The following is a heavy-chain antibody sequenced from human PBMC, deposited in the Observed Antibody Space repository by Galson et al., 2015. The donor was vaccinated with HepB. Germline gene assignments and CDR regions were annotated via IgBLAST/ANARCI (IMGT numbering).Heavy chain of an antibody. Sequence: SLRLSCAASGFTFGDYAMSWFRQAPGKGLEWVGFIRSKAYGGTTEYAASVKGRFTISRDDSKSIAYLQMNSLKTEDTAVYYCTRDLGQFFGIFGVVILEPNWFDPWGQGTLVTVSS. CDR1: GFTFGDYA. V-gene: IGHV3-49*03. D-gene: IGHD3-3*01. J-gene: IGHJ5*02. CDR2: IRSKAYGGTT. CDR3: TRDLGQFFGIFGVVILEPNWFDP.